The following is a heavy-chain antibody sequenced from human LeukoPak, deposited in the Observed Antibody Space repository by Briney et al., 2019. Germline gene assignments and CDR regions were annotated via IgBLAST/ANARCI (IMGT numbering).Heavy chain of an antibody. CDR1: GGSISSNSYY. V-gene: IGHV4-39*01. J-gene: IGHJ4*02. D-gene: IGHD4-11*01. Sequence: SETLSLTCTVSGGSISSNSYYWGWIRQPPGKGLEWIGSIYYSGSTYYNPSLESRVTLSVDTAKNQLSLKLSSVTAADTAVYYCARHRDSVTIPYYFDYWGQGTLVTVSS. CDR3: ARHRDSVTIPYYFDY. CDR2: IYYSGST.